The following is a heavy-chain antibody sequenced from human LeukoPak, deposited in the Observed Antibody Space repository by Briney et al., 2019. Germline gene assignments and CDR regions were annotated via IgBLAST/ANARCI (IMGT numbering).Heavy chain of an antibody. Sequence: SETLSLTCTVSGGTIRSHYWNWIRQPAGKGLEWIGRIYSSGYTNDNPFLKSRITMSVDMSKNQFSLRLNSVTAADTAVYYCARGEHSVDSWGQGMLVTVSS. D-gene: IGHD1/OR15-1a*01. V-gene: IGHV4-4*07. CDR3: ARGEHSVDS. CDR2: IYSSGYT. CDR1: GGTIRSHY. J-gene: IGHJ4*02.